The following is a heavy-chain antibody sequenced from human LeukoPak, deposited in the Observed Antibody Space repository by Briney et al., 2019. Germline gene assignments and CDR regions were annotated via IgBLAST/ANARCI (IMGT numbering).Heavy chain of an antibody. CDR1: GFTFSSYS. CDR2: ISSSRSYI. V-gene: IGHV3-21*01. Sequence: GGSLRLSCAASGFTFSSYSMNWVRQAPGKGLEWVSSISSSRSYIYYADSVKGRFTISRDNAKNSLYLQMNSLRAEDTAVYYCARDPDYYDSSGYYTAPFDYWGQGTLVTVSS. CDR3: ARDPDYYDSSGYYTAPFDY. J-gene: IGHJ4*02. D-gene: IGHD3-22*01.